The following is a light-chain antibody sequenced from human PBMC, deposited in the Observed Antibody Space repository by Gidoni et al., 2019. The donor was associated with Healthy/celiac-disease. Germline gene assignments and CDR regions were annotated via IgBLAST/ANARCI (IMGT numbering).Light chain of an antibody. Sequence: DIQMTQSPSSLSASVGDRVTITCQASQDISNYLNWYQQKPGKAPKLLIYDASNLETGVPSRCSGSGSGTDFTFTISSLQPEDIATYYCQQYDNLPRFTFGPXTKVDIK. J-gene: IGKJ3*01. CDR1: QDISNY. CDR2: DAS. CDR3: QQYDNLPRFT. V-gene: IGKV1-33*01.